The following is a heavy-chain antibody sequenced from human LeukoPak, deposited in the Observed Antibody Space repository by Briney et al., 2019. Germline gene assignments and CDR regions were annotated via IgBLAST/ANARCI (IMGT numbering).Heavy chain of an antibody. CDR1: GYSFTSYG. J-gene: IGHJ6*02. D-gene: IGHD2-2*01. CDR2: ISAYNGNT. V-gene: IGHV1-18*01. CDR3: ARDSVVVVPAATMSNYYGMDV. Sequence: ASVKVSCKASGYSFTSYGTSWVRQAPGQGLEWMGWISAYNGNTNYAQKLQGRVTMTTDTSTSTAYMELRSLRSDDTAVYYCARDSVVVVPAATMSNYYGMDVWGQGTTVTVSS.